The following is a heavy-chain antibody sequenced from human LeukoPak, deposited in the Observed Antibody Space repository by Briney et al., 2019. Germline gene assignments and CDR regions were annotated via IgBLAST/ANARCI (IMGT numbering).Heavy chain of an antibody. D-gene: IGHD6-13*01. CDR2: ISYDGSNK. V-gene: IGHV3-30*18. CDR1: GFTFSSYA. Sequence: GGSLRLSCAASGFTFSSYAMSWVRQAPGKGLEWVAVISYDGSNKYYADSVKGRFTISRDNSKNTLYLQMNSLRAEDTAVYYCAKDAGGLHPGEQQLVGWYYFDYWGQGTLVTVSS. J-gene: IGHJ4*02. CDR3: AKDAGGLHPGEQQLVGWYYFDY.